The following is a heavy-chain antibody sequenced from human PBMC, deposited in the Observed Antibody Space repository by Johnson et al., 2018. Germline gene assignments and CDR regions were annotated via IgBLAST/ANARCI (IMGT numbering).Heavy chain of an antibody. V-gene: IGHV4-59*01. J-gene: IGHJ3*02. CDR1: GGSISSYY. D-gene: IGHD3-3*01. CDR2: IYYSGST. CDR3: ARDCNYAFCNAFDI. Sequence: QVQLQESGPGLVKPSETLSLTCTVSGGSISSYYWSWIRQPPGKGLEWIGYIYYSGSTNYNPSLKSRVTISVDTSKNQFPLKLSSVTSADTAVYYCARDCNYAFCNAFDIWVQGTMVTVSS.